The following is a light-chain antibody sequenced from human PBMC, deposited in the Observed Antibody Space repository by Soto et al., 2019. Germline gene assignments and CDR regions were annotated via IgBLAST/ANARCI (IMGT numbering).Light chain of an antibody. CDR2: DAS. J-gene: IGKJ2*01. Sequence: EIVMTQSPPTLSVSPGERVTLSCRASQSVRNNFAWYQQEPGQAPRLLIYDASTRATGIPARFSGSGSGTEFTLTISSLQSEDFAVYYCQQCNSWPYTFGQGTKLEI. CDR1: QSVRNN. CDR3: QQCNSWPYT. V-gene: IGKV3-15*01.